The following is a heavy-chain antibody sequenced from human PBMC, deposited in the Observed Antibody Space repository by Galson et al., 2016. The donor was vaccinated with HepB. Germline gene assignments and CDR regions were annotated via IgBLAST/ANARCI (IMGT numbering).Heavy chain of an antibody. D-gene: IGHD3-22*01. Sequence: SETLSLTCTVSGGSISSTTSSWGWIRQPPGKGLEWIGSIYYAGTTYYNPSLKSRVTLSLDTSNNHFSLNLNSVTAADTAVYYCARHLDYYDSSAYYPDWGRGTLVTVSS. CDR1: GGSISSTTSS. J-gene: IGHJ4*02. CDR2: IYYAGTT. V-gene: IGHV4-39*01. CDR3: ARHLDYYDSSAYYPD.